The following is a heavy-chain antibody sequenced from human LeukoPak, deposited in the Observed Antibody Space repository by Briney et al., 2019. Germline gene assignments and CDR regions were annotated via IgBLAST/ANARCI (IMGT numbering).Heavy chain of an antibody. J-gene: IGHJ6*03. CDR2: MNPSGIT. V-gene: IGHV4-34*01. Sequence: SETLSLTCAVYGGSFSGYYWTWIRQTPEKGLEWIGEMNPSGITSYNPSLKSRVTISVDTSKNQFPLKLSSATAADTAVYYCARGRQDVTMIVVVMTAVSYYLDVWGKGTTVTVS. D-gene: IGHD3-22*01. CDR3: ARGRQDVTMIVVVMTAVSYYLDV. CDR1: GGSFSGYY.